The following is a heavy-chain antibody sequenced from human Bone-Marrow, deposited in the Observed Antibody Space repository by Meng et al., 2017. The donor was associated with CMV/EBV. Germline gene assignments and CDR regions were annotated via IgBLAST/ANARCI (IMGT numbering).Heavy chain of an antibody. CDR2: INHSGST. J-gene: IGHJ4*02. V-gene: IGHV4-34*01. D-gene: IGHD6-19*01. CDR3: AREYKRIRSGWDY. CDR1: GGSFSGYY. Sequence: SETLSLTCAVYGGSFSGYYWSWIRQPPGKGLEWIGEINHSGSTNYNPSLKSRVTISVDTSKNQFSLKLSSVTAADTAVYYCAREYKRIRSGWDYWGQGQLVTVSS.